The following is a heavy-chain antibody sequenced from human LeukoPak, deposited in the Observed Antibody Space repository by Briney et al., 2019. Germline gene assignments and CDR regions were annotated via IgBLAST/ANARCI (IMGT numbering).Heavy chain of an antibody. D-gene: IGHD2-15*01. CDR2: IYHSGST. Sequence: SETLSLTCTVSGGSISSSSYYWGWIRQPPGKGLEWIGEIYHSGSTNYNPSLKSRVTISVDKSKNQFSLKLSSVTAADTAVYYCARVSSRTPYFDYWGQGTLVTVSS. J-gene: IGHJ4*02. CDR3: ARVSSRTPYFDY. V-gene: IGHV4-39*07. CDR1: GGSISSSSYY.